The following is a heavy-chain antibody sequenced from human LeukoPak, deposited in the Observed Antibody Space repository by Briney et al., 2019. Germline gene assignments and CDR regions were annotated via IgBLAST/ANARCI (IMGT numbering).Heavy chain of an antibody. CDR3: ARVGDGSSSSIRY. J-gene: IGHJ4*02. CDR2: TIPLFGTA. Sequence: PSVKVSCKVYGRTFGSYAISWVRHAPGHGLEWMGGTIPLFGTAIYAQKLHGRFTISADESTSTAFMELSSLRSDDTAVYYCARVGDGSSSSIRYWGQGTLVTVSS. D-gene: IGHD6-6*01. CDR1: GRTFGSYA. V-gene: IGHV1-69*13.